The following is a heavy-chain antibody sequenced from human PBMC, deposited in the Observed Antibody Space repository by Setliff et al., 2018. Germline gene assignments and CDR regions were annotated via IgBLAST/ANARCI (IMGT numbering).Heavy chain of an antibody. D-gene: IGHD1-1*01. CDR1: GGSFSDYY. V-gene: IGHV4-34*10. CDR2: INHSGST. Sequence: SETLSLTCTVYGGSFSDYYWGWVRQPPGKGLEWIGEINHSGSTNYIPSLKSRLTISVDTSKNTLYLQMNSLRVEDSGVYYCAKDRDNRWHNFDSWGHGVLVTVSS. J-gene: IGHJ4*01. CDR3: AKDRDNRWHNFDS.